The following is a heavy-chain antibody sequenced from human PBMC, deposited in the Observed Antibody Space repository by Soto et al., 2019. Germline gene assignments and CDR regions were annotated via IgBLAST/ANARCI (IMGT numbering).Heavy chain of an antibody. V-gene: IGHV4-31*03. J-gene: IGHJ4*02. CDR3: ARGIYCTGGTCGYFFDY. D-gene: IGHD2-15*01. CDR2: IYHSGNT. Sequence: QVPLQGSGPGLVKPSQTLPLTCTVSGGSISSGGYYWSWIRQHPGKGLEWIGYIYHSGNTYYNPSLESRVTISVDTSKNQFSLKLSSLTAADTAVYYCARGIYCTGGTCGYFFDYWGQGTLVTVSS. CDR1: GGSISSGGYY.